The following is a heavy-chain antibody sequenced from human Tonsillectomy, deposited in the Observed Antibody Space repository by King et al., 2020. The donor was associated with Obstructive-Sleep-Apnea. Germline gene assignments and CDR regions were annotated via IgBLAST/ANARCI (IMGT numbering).Heavy chain of an antibody. CDR3: ARDRVCSSTSCYGVDDYYGMDV. V-gene: IGHV1-18*04. CDR1: GYIFTSYG. Sequence: QLVQSGAEVKKPGASVKVSCKASGYIFTSYGISWVRQAPGQGLEWMGWISPYNDNTNYAQTAQGRVTVTTDTSTSTAYMELRNLRSDDTAVYYCARDRVCSSTSCYGVDDYYGMDVWGQGTTVTVSS. CDR2: ISPYNDNT. D-gene: IGHD2-2*01. J-gene: IGHJ6*02.